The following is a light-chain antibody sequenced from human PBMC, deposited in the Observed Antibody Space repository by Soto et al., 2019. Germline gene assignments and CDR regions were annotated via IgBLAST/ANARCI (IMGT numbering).Light chain of an antibody. J-gene: IGKJ2*01. V-gene: IGKV3D-15*01. CDR3: QQYNNWPPYT. CDR1: QSVSSN. Sequence: ELVMTQSPATLSVSPGERATLACRASQSVSSNLAWYQQKPGQAPRLHIYGASTMATGIPAMFSGSGSGTEFTLTISSLQSEDFAVYYCQQYNNWPPYTFGQGTKLEIK. CDR2: GAS.